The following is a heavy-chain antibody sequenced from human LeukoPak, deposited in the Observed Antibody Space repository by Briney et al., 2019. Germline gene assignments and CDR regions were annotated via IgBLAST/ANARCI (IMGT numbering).Heavy chain of an antibody. J-gene: IGHJ4*02. CDR2: IYYSGST. D-gene: IGHD1-26*01. CDR1: GGSISSYY. V-gene: IGHV4-59*08. Sequence: PSEPLSLTGTAPGGSISSYYWSWIRQPPGKGLEWSGYIYYSGSTNYNPARKSRFTISVDTSKNQLSLKLSSVTAAVTAVDYCASVTVGATFDYWGQGTLVTVSS. CDR3: ASVTVGATFDY.